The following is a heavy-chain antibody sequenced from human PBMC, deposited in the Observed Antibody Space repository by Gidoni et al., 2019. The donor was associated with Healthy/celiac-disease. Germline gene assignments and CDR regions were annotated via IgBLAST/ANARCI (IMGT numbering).Heavy chain of an antibody. Sequence: QVQLVQSGAEFQKPGASVKVSCKSSGYTFTSYDINWVRQATGQGLEWMGWMNPNSGNTGYAQKFQGRVTMTRNTSISTAYMELSSLRSEDTAVYYCAIVGATHDAFDIWGQGTMVTVSS. CDR1: GYTFTSYD. CDR2: MNPNSGNT. V-gene: IGHV1-8*01. D-gene: IGHD1-26*01. CDR3: AIVGATHDAFDI. J-gene: IGHJ3*02.